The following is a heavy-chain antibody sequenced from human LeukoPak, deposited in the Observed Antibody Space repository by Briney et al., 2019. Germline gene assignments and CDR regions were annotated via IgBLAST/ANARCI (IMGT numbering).Heavy chain of an antibody. V-gene: IGHV3-23*01. Sequence: GGSPRLSCAASGFTFSGYAMSWVRQAPGKGLEWVSSISGSADRIYYADSVKGRFTISRDNAKNTVSLRMNSLRAEDTAVYYCAKGHGDYVPSNYLDYWGQGTLVTVSS. CDR2: ISGSADRI. J-gene: IGHJ4*02. CDR1: GFTFSGYA. D-gene: IGHD4-17*01. CDR3: AKGHGDYVPSNYLDY.